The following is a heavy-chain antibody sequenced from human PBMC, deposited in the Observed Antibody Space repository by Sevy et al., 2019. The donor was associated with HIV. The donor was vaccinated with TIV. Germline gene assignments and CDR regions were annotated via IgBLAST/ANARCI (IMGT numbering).Heavy chain of an antibody. V-gene: IGHV3-7*01. Sequence: GGSLRLSCAASGFTFSSYWMSWVRQAPGKGLEWVVNIKQDGSEKYYVDSVKGRFTISRDNAKNSLYLQMNSLRAEDTAVYYCARVEVTYTTSGMDVWGQGTTVTVSS. D-gene: IGHD4-4*01. CDR1: GFTFSSYW. CDR2: IKQDGSEK. CDR3: ARVEVTYTTSGMDV. J-gene: IGHJ6*02.